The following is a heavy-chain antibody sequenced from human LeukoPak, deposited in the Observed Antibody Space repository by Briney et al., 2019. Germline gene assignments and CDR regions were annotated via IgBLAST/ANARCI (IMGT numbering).Heavy chain of an antibody. D-gene: IGHD2-21*02. J-gene: IGHJ4*02. CDR2: IIPIFGTA. Sequence: ASVKVSCKASGYTFTSYGISWVRQAPGQGLEWMGGIIPIFGTANYAQKFQGRVTITADESTSTAYMELSSLRSEDTAVYYCARPPPRYCGGDCDDYWGQGTLDTVSS. V-gene: IGHV1-69*13. CDR1: GYTFTSYG. CDR3: ARPPPRYCGGDCDDY.